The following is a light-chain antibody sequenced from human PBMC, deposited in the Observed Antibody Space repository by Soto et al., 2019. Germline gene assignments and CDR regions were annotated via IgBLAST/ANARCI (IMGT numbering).Light chain of an antibody. J-gene: IGLJ3*02. V-gene: IGLV2-23*01. CDR1: SSDVGSYNL. Sequence: QSALTQPASVSGSPEQSITISCTGTSSDVGSYNLVSWYQQHPGKAPKLMIYEGSKRPSGVSNRFSGSKSGNTASLTISGLQAEDEADYYCCSYAGSSWVFGGGTQLTVL. CDR2: EGS. CDR3: CSYAGSSWV.